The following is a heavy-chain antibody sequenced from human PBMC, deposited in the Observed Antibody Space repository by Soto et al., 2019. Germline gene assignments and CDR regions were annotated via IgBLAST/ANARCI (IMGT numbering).Heavy chain of an antibody. J-gene: IGHJ6*02. D-gene: IGHD6-19*01. CDR3: GRERGVAVAGDYYYGMDV. CDR1: GYTFTSYA. Sequence: ASVKVSCKASGYTFTSYAMHWVRQAPGQRLEWMGWINAGNGNTKYSQKFQGRVTITRDTSASTAYTELSSLRSEDTAVYYCGRERGVAVAGDYYYGMDVWGQGTTVTVSS. CDR2: INAGNGNT. V-gene: IGHV1-3*01.